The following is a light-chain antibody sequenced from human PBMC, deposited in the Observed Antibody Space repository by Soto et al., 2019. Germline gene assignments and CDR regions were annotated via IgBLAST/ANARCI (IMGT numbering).Light chain of an antibody. V-gene: IGKV1-5*01. CDR3: QQYYSYPLT. J-gene: IGKJ4*01. CDR2: AAS. CDR1: QSISSW. Sequence: DIQMTQSPSTLSASVGDRVTITCRASQSISSWVAWYQQKPGKAPKLLIYAASSLQSGVPSRFSGSGSGTDFTLTISCLQSEDFATYYCQQYYSYPLTFGGGTKVDIK.